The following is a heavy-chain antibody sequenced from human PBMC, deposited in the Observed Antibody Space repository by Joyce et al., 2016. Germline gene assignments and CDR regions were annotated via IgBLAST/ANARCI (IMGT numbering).Heavy chain of an antibody. D-gene: IGHD3-16*01. V-gene: IGHV3-30*18. Sequence: QVQLVESGGGVVQPGRSLRLSCSASGFTFSDYGMHWVRQAPGKGVEWVAAISYDGSEKLYADSVKGRSIISRDESKTTLYLQMNSLRADDTALYYCAKGLGDSVRGDFDYWGQGTLVTVSS. CDR3: AKGLGDSVRGDFDY. CDR2: ISYDGSEK. CDR1: GFTFSDYG. J-gene: IGHJ4*02.